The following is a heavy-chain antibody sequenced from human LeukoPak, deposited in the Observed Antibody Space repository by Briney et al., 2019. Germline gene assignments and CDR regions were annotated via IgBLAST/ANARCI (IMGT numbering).Heavy chain of an antibody. J-gene: IGHJ4*02. CDR1: GYTFTSYG. V-gene: IGHV1-18*01. Sequence: GASVKVSCKASGYTFTSYGISWVRQAPGQGLEWMGWISAYNGNTNYAQKLQGRVTMTTDTSTSTAYMELRSLRSDDTAVYYCARVRRYRCSTSCAGDYWGQGTLVTVSS. CDR3: ARVRRYRCSTSCAGDY. CDR2: ISAYNGNT. D-gene: IGHD2-2*01.